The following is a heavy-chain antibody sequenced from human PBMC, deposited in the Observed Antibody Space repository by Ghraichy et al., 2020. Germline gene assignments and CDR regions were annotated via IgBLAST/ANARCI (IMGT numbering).Heavy chain of an antibody. V-gene: IGHV4-34*01. CDR1: GGSFSGYY. CDR3: ARGPYYYDSSGYYIGKYYFDY. Sequence: SQTLSLTCAVYGGSFSGYYWSWIRQPPGKGLEWIVEINHSGSTNYNPSLKSRVTISVDTSKNQSSLKLSYVTAADTAVYYCARGPYYYDSSGYYIGKYYFDYWGQGTLVTVSS. D-gene: IGHD3-22*01. CDR2: INHSGST. J-gene: IGHJ4*02.